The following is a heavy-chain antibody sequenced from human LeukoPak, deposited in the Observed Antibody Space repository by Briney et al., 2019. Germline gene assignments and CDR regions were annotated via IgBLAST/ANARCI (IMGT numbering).Heavy chain of an antibody. V-gene: IGHV3-23*01. Sequence: GGSLRLSCAASGFTLSSYAMSWVRQAPGKGLEWVSTITSGGSIYYADSVKGRFTISRDNSKNTLYLQMSSLRAEDTALYYCAKAEYSGSDYFDYWGQGTLVTVSS. D-gene: IGHD6-6*01. J-gene: IGHJ4*02. CDR2: ITSGGSI. CDR1: GFTLSSYA. CDR3: AKAEYSGSDYFDY.